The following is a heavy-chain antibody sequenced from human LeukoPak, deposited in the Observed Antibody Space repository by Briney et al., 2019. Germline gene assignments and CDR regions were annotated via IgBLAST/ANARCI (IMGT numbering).Heavy chain of an antibody. Sequence: GGSLRLSCAASGLTFSNYAMIWVRQAPGKGLEWVASIRGSGRSMDYADSLKGRFTISRDNAKNSLYLQMNSLRAEDTAVYYCARVSAPELQLEYFQHWGQGTLVTVSS. CDR1: GLTFSNYA. D-gene: IGHD6-13*01. CDR3: ARVSAPELQLEYFQH. CDR2: IRGSGRSM. V-gene: IGHV3-21*04. J-gene: IGHJ1*01.